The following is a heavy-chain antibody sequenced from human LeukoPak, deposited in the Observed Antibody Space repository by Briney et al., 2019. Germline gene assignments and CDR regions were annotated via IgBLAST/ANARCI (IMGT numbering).Heavy chain of an antibody. J-gene: IGHJ1*01. V-gene: IGHV1-69*13. CDR3: ARDSDFDSSGYIQH. D-gene: IGHD3-22*01. CDR2: IIPILGTA. CDR1: GGTFSSYA. Sequence: ASVNVSCKASGGTFSSYASSSVRQAPGQGLEWMGGIIPILGTANYAQKFQGRVTITADESTSTAYMELGSLRSEDTAVYYCARDSDFDSSGYIQHWGQGTLVTVSS.